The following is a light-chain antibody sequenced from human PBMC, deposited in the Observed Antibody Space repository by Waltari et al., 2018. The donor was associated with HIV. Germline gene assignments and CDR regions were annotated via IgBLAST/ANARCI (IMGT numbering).Light chain of an antibody. CDR3: AAWDDSLNGVL. J-gene: IGLJ2*01. CDR2: NN. V-gene: IGLV1-44*01. CDR1: SSNIGSNT. Sequence: QSVLTQPPSASGTPGQRVTIPCSGSSSNIGSNTVNWYQQLPGTAPKLLIYNNQRPSGVPDRFSGSKSGTSASLAISGLRSQDEADYYCAAWDDSLNGVLFGGGTKLTVL.